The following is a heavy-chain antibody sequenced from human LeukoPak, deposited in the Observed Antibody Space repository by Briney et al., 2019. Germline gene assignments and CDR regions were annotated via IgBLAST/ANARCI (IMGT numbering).Heavy chain of an antibody. Sequence: ASVKVSCKASGYTFNNYDIHWLRQAAGQGLEWMGWINPYGTNTGYARKFQGRVTITWDTSISTAYMELASLRSEDTAVYYCARRPAVTGALPDYWGQGTRVTVSS. J-gene: IGHJ4*02. CDR3: ARRPAVTGALPDY. CDR2: INPYGTNT. CDR1: GYTFNNYD. D-gene: IGHD6-19*01. V-gene: IGHV1-8*02.